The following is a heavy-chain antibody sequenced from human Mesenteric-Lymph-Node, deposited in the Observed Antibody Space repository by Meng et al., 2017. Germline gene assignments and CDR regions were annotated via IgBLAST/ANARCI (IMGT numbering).Heavy chain of an antibody. CDR2: IYYSGRT. CDR1: GAPISSSTFY. CDR3: TTLYGDSIS. D-gene: IGHD4-17*01. J-gene: IGHJ4*02. Sequence: SGPGLGKPSGTLSLTCPVSGAPISSSTFYWGWIRQPPGKGLEWIGSIYYSGRTNYNPSVKSRVSMSVDKSQNHFSLRLSSVTAADTAVYYCTTLYGDSISWGQGTLVTVSS. V-gene: IGHV4-39*07.